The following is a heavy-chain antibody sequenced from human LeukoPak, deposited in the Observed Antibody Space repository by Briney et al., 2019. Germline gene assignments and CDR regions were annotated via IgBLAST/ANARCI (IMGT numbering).Heavy chain of an antibody. CDR1: GFTFSSYG. Sequence: QPGGSLRLSCAASGFTFSSYGMHWVRQAPGKGLEWVAVIWYDGSNKYYADSVKGRFTISRDNSKNTLYLQLNSLRAEDTAVYYCAKDQFFRVVLGMNWFDPWGQGTLVTVSS. J-gene: IGHJ5*02. D-gene: IGHD3-3*01. V-gene: IGHV3-33*06. CDR2: IWYDGSNK. CDR3: AKDQFFRVVLGMNWFDP.